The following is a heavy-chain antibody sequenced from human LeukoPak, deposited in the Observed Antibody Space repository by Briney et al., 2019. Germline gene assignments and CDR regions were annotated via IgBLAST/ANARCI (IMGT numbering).Heavy chain of an antibody. D-gene: IGHD4-17*01. V-gene: IGHV4-34*01. CDR1: GGSFSGYY. J-gene: IGHJ4*02. CDR3: ASGLIYGAPFY. CDR2: INHSGST. Sequence: SETLSLTCAVYGGSFSGYYWSWIRQPPGKGLEWIGEINHSGSTNYNPSLKSRVTISVGTSKNQFSLKLSSVTAADTAVYYCASGLIYGAPFYWGQGTLVTVSS.